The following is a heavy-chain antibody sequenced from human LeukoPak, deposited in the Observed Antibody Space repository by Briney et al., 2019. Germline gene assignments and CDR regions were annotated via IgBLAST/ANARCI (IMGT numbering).Heavy chain of an antibody. CDR3: ARRGYYGDYDY. CDR2: ISSSSSTI. D-gene: IGHD4-17*01. CDR1: GFTFDDYA. V-gene: IGHV3-48*01. J-gene: IGHJ4*02. Sequence: GGSLRLSCAASGFTFDDYAMHWVRQAPGKGLEWVSYISSSSSTIYYADSVKGRFTISRDNAKNSLYLQMNSLRAEDTAVYYCARRGYYGDYDYWGQGTLVTVSS.